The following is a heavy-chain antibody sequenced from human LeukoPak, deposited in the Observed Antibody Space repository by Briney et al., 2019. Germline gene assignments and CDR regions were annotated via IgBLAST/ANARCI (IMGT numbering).Heavy chain of an antibody. CDR1: GFTFSSYA. V-gene: IGHV3-23*01. Sequence: GGSLRLSCAASGFTFSSYAMSWVRQAPGKGLRWVSAISGSGGSTYYADSVKGRFTISRDNSKTTLYLQMNSLRAEDTDVYYCAKDLDLWPRPLDYWGQGTLVTVSS. J-gene: IGHJ4*02. D-gene: IGHD2/OR15-2a*01. CDR2: ISGSGGST. CDR3: AKDLDLWPRPLDY.